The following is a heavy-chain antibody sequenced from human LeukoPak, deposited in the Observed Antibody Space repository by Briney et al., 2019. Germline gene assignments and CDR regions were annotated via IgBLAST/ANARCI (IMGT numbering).Heavy chain of an antibody. J-gene: IGHJ5*02. Sequence: GASVKVSCKPSGDTFTGYYMHMVRQAPGQGLEWMGWINPNSGGTNYAQKFQGRVTMTGDTSISTAYMELSRLRSDDTAAYYCARYSNYDFWSGYNWLDPWCQGTLVTVSS. CDR1: GDTFTGYY. V-gene: IGHV1-2*02. CDR2: INPNSGGT. D-gene: IGHD3-3*01. CDR3: ARYSNYDFWSGYNWLDP.